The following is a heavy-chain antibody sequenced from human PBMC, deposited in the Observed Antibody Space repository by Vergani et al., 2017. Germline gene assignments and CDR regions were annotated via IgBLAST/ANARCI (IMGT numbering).Heavy chain of an antibody. D-gene: IGHD5-18*01. CDR3: ARDLGYSDARGHYYYYGMDV. CDR1: GGSISSYY. V-gene: IGHV4-59*01. Sequence: QVQLQESGPGLVKPSETLSLTCTVSGGSISSYYWSWIRQPPGKGLEWIGYIYYSGSTNYNPSLKSRVTISVDTSKNQFSLKLSSVTAADTAVYYCARDLGYSDARGHYYYYGMDVWGQGTTVTVSS. CDR2: IYYSGST. J-gene: IGHJ6*02.